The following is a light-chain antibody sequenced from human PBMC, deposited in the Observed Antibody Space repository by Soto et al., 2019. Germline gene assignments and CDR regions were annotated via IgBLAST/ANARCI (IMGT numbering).Light chain of an antibody. J-gene: IGLJ3*02. CDR3: CSYAGSSTLV. CDR1: SDDVWGHNL. V-gene: IGLV2-23*01. Sequence: LTQPASVSGSPGQSITISCFGTSDDVWGHNLVSWYRQHPGKARRFMIYEGTRRPSGVSNRFSGSKSGSTASLTISGLQAEDEGAYFCCSYAGSSTLVFGGGTKVTGL. CDR2: EGT.